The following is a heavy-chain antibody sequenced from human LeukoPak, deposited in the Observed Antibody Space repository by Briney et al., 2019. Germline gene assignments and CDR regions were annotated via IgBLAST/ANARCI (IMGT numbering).Heavy chain of an antibody. CDR2: IYYSGST. CDR1: SVSINNNY. J-gene: IGHJ4*02. Sequence: PSETLSLTCTVTSVSINNNYWSWIRQPPGKGLEWIGYIYYSGSTNYSPSLKSRVTMSVDTSKKQFSLKVTSVTAADTAVYYCARGSGAFDYWGQGTLVTSST. V-gene: IGHV4-59*01. CDR3: ARGSGAFDY.